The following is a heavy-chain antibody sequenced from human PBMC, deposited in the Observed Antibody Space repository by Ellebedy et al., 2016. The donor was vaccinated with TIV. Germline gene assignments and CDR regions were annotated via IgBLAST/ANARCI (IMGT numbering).Heavy chain of an antibody. Sequence: SGPTLVKPTQTLTLTCTFSGFSLATDGMCVSWIRQPPGKALEWLALLDWDDDKYYITSLKTRLTISKDTSKNQVVLTMTNMDPVDTATYYCARTCAYGDHGLYWGQGTLVTVSS. J-gene: IGHJ4*02. V-gene: IGHV2-70*01. CDR3: ARTCAYGDHGLY. CDR1: GFSLATDGMC. CDR2: LDWDDDK. D-gene: IGHD4-17*01.